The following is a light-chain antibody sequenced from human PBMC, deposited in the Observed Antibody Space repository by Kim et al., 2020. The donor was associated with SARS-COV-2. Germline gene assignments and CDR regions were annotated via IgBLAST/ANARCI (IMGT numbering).Light chain of an antibody. J-gene: IGKJ1*01. CDR1: PSLIHNNGSTC. Sequence: PVSISCRSSPSLIHNNGSTCLNWLQRRPGQPPRLLICKISNRFSGVPDRFSGSGAGTDFTLKINRVEAEDVGIYYCMQATQFPRTFGQGTKVDIK. V-gene: IGKV2-24*01. CDR2: KIS. CDR3: MQATQFPRT.